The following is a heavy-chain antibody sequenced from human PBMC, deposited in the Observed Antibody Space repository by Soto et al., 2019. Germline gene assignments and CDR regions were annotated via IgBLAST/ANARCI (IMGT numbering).Heavy chain of an antibody. V-gene: IGHV1-69*12. D-gene: IGHD3-3*01. Sequence: QVQLVQSGAEVKKPGSSVNVSCKTSGGTFGNSAVTWVRQAPGQGLEWLGGIVPMFGTANYAQKFQGRVTITAAESTIKAYMELNSLKTDDMAVYYCARDGDPQSAFWSGPLGGGRFDPWGQGTLVTVSS. J-gene: IGHJ5*02. CDR1: GGTFGNSA. CDR2: IVPMFGTA. CDR3: ARDGDPQSAFWSGPLGGGRFDP.